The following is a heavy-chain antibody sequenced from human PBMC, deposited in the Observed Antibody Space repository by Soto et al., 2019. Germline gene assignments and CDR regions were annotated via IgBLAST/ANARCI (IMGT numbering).Heavy chain of an antibody. D-gene: IGHD2-15*01. CDR3: ATVYLGYCSGGSCYHFDY. V-gene: IGHV1-69*06. CDR1: GGTFSSYA. J-gene: IGHJ4*02. CDR2: IIPIFGTA. Sequence: SVKVSCKASGGTFSSYAISWVRQAPGQGLEWMGGIIPIFGTANYAQKFQGRVTMTEDTSTDTAYMELSSLRSEDTAVYYCATVYLGYCSGGSCYHFDYWGQGTLVTVSS.